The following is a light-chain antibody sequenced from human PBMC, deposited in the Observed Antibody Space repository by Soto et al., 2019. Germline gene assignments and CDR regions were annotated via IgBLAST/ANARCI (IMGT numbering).Light chain of an antibody. CDR2: DAY. Sequence: EIVLTQSPATLSLSPGERATLSCRASQSVPRHLAWYQQKPGQAPRLLIYDAYNRATGIPPRFSGSGSGTDFTLTISSLEPEDSAVYYCQQRHMWPITFGQGTRLEIK. CDR1: QSVPRH. V-gene: IGKV3-11*01. J-gene: IGKJ5*01. CDR3: QQRHMWPIT.